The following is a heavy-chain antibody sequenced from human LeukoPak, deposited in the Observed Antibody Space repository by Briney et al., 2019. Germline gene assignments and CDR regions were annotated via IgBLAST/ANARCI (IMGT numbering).Heavy chain of an antibody. Sequence: SETLSLTCTVSGGSISSHYWSWIRQPPGKGLEWIGYIYYSGSTNYNPSLKSRVTISVDTSKNQFSLKLSSVTAADTAVYYCARIIYGRAYFDYWGQGTLVTVSS. CDR3: ARIIYGRAYFDY. D-gene: IGHD1-26*01. CDR1: GGSISSHY. J-gene: IGHJ4*02. V-gene: IGHV4-59*11. CDR2: IYYSGST.